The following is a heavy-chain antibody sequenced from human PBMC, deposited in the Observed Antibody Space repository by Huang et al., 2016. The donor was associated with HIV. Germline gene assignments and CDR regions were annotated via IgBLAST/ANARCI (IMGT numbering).Heavy chain of an antibody. J-gene: IGHJ4*02. CDR2: IKQDGSEK. D-gene: IGHD3-10*01. CDR1: GFPFSSYW. CDR3: ARRLRYYYGSGRTSGYFDY. V-gene: IGHV3-7*01. Sequence: EVQLVESGGGLVQPGGSLRLSCTASGFPFSSYWMSWVRQAPGKGLEGVANIKQDGSEKYYVDSVKGRFSISRDNAKNSLYLQMNSLRAEDTAVYYCARRLRYYYGSGRTSGYFDYWGQGTLVTVSS.